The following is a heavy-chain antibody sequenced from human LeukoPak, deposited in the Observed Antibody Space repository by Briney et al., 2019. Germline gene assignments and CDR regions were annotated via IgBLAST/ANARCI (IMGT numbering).Heavy chain of an antibody. J-gene: IGHJ5*02. CDR1: GGSISSGSYY. V-gene: IGHV4-61*02. Sequence: SETLSLTCTVSGGSISSGSYYWSWIRQPAGKGLEWIGRIYTSGSTNYNPSLKSRVTISVDLSKNQFSLQLSSVTVADTAVYYCAAVYCGGGNCYDSRGWFDPWGQGILVTVSS. CDR3: AAVYCGGGNCYDSRGWFDP. CDR2: IYTSGST. D-gene: IGHD2-15*01.